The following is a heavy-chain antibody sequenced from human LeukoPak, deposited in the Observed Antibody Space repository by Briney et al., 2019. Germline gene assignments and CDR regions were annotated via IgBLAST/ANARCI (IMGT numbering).Heavy chain of an antibody. V-gene: IGHV1-8*03. Sequence: GASVKVSCKASGYTFTSYDINWVRQATGQGLEWMGWMNPNSGNTGYAQKFQGRVTITRNTSISTAYMELSSLRSEDTAVYYCARRAVGNSYYYYMDVWGKGTTVTVSS. CDR1: GYTFTSYD. CDR3: ARRAVGNSYYYYMDV. D-gene: IGHD6-19*01. J-gene: IGHJ6*03. CDR2: MNPNSGNT.